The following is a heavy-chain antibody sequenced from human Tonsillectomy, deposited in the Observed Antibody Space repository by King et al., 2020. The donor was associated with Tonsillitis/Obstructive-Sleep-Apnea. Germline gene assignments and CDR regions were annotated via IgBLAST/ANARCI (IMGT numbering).Heavy chain of an antibody. D-gene: IGHD3-22*01. V-gene: IGHV1-69*17. CDR3: ASQYYDSSGYYYFDY. CDR1: GGTFSSYA. Sequence: QLVQSGAEVKKPGSSVKVSCKASGGTFSSYAITWVRQAPGQGLEWMGGIIPIFVLANYAQKFQGRVTITADKSTSTAYMELSSLRSEDTAVYYCASQYYDSSGYYYFDYWGQGTLVTVSS. CDR2: IIPIFVLA. J-gene: IGHJ4*02.